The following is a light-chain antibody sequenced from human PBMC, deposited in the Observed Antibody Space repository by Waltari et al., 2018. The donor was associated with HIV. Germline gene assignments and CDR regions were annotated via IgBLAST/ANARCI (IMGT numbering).Light chain of an antibody. V-gene: IGKV4-1*01. CDR1: QSLLYTSKNKNY. CDR3: QQYYSSPS. CDR2: WAS. J-gene: IGKJ2*01. Sequence: DIVLTQSPDLLSVSLGERATIHCKSTQSLLYTSKNKNYLAWYQHRPGQAPKLLIYWASTRESGVPDRFIGSGSGTDFTLTITNFQAADVALYDCQQYYSSPSFGQGTKREI.